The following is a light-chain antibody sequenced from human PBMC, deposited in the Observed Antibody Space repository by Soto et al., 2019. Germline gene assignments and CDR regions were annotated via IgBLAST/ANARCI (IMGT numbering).Light chain of an antibody. V-gene: IGKV3-15*01. CDR3: QQRSNWPWLT. Sequence: EIVMTQSPATLSVSPGERATLSCRASQSVSSNLAWYQQKLGQAPRLLIYGASTRATGIPARFSGSGSGTEFTLTISSLEPEDFAVYYCQQRSNWPWLTFGGGTKVDIK. CDR2: GAS. J-gene: IGKJ4*01. CDR1: QSVSSN.